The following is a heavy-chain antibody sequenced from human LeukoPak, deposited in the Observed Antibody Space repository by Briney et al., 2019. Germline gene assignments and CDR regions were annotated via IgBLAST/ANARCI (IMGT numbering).Heavy chain of an antibody. V-gene: IGHV6-1*01. Sequence: SQTLSLTCAISGDSVSSNSAAWNWIRQSPSRGLEWLGRTYYRSRWYNEYALSVKSRITINPDTSKNQFSLQLNSVTPEDTAVYYCARVTEKQYLPFDSWGQGTLVTVSS. CDR2: TYYRSRWYN. D-gene: IGHD6-19*01. CDR1: GDSVSSNSAA. CDR3: ARVTEKQYLPFDS. J-gene: IGHJ4*02.